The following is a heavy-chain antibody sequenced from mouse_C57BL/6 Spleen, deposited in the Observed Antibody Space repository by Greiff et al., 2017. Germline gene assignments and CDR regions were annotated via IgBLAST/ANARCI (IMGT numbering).Heavy chain of an antibody. V-gene: IGHV5-17*01. J-gene: IGHJ4*01. D-gene: IGHD2-3*01. CDR3: ARRFWGDGYAMDY. CDR1: GFTFSDYG. CDR2: ISSGSSTI. Sequence: EVKLMESGGGLVKPGGSLKLSCAASGFTFSDYGMHWVRQAPEKGLEWVAYISSGSSTIYYADTVKGRFTISRDNAKNTLFLQMTSLRSEDTAMYYCARRFWGDGYAMDYWGQGTSVTVSS.